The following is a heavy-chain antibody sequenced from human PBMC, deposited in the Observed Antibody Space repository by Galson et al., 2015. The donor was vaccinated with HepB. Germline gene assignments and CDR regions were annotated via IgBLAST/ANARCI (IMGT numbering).Heavy chain of an antibody. CDR3: ARSSSSSFYYYYYMDV. CDR2: IYSGGST. V-gene: IGHV3-53*01. J-gene: IGHJ6*03. D-gene: IGHD6-6*01. Sequence: SLRLSCAASGFTFSDNYMSWVRQAPGKGLEWVSVIYSGGSTYYADSVKGRFTISRDNSKNTLYLQMNSLRAEDTAVYYCARSSSSSFYYYYYMDVWGKGTTVTVSS. CDR1: GFTFSDNY.